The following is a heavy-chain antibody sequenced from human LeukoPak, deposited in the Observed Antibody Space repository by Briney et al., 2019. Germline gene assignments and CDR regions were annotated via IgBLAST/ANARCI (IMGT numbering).Heavy chain of an antibody. CDR3: ARSQRAGYNVYYFDS. J-gene: IGHJ4*02. V-gene: IGHV1-69*01. CDR1: GGTFSSYG. CDR2: IIPIFRAT. D-gene: IGHD5-24*01. Sequence: GSSVKVSCTPSGGTFSSYGVSWVRQAPGQGLEWMGGIIPIFRATNYAQRFRGRVTITADESTSTAYMELSSLRSEDTAVYYCARSQRAGYNVYYFDSWGQGTLVTVSS.